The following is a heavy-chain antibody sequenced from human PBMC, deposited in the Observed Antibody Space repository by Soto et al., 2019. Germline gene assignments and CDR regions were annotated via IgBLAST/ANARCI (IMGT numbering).Heavy chain of an antibody. J-gene: IGHJ5*02. Sequence: GASVKVSCKASGYSFTKFGISWVRQGPGQGLERMGWISTSNGKTNYAQKFQGRVIVTTDTSTSTAYMELRSLRSDDTAVYYFARHWNCTQTVCYNVFAPWGHGTPVTVSS. D-gene: IGHD2-8*01. CDR3: ARHWNCTQTVCYNVFAP. CDR1: GYSFTKFG. V-gene: IGHV1-18*01. CDR2: ISTSNGKT.